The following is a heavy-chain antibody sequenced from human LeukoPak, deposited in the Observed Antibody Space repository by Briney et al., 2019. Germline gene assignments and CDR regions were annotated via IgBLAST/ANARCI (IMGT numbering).Heavy chain of an antibody. CDR3: ASQYSYGLYYYYYGMDV. Sequence: PGGSLRLSCAASGFTFSDYYMSWIRQAPGKGLEWVSYISSSGSTIYYADSVKGRFTISRDNAKNSLYLQMNSLRADDTAVYYCASQYSYGLYYYYYGMDVWGQGTTVTVSS. J-gene: IGHJ6*02. V-gene: IGHV3-11*01. CDR2: ISSSGSTI. CDR1: GFTFSDYY. D-gene: IGHD5-18*01.